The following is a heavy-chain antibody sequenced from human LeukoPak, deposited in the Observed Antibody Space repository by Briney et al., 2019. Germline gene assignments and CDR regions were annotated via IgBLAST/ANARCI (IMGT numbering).Heavy chain of an antibody. CDR1: GFTFSSHG. CDR2: TSPSGGIT. Sequence: GGSLRLSCAASGFTFSSHGMNWVRQAPGKGLEWVSGTSPSGGITYYTDSVKGRFTISRDNSKNTVSLQMNSLRGDDTAVYYCAKDDAWGRYKDWGQGILVTVSS. D-gene: IGHD3-16*01. V-gene: IGHV3-23*01. J-gene: IGHJ1*01. CDR3: AKDDAWGRYKD.